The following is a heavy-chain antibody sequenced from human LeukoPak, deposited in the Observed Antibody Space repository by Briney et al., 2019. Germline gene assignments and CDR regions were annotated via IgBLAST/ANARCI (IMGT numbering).Heavy chain of an antibody. J-gene: IGHJ4*02. Sequence: SETLSLTCTVSGGSISSYYWSWIRQPPGKGLEWIGYIYYSGSTNYNPSLKSRVTISVDTSKNQFSLKLSSVTAADTAVYYCASTPLGYYDSSGYYSHDYWGQGTLVTVSP. V-gene: IGHV4-59*01. CDR2: IYYSGST. D-gene: IGHD3-22*01. CDR3: ASTPLGYYDSSGYYSHDY. CDR1: GGSISSYY.